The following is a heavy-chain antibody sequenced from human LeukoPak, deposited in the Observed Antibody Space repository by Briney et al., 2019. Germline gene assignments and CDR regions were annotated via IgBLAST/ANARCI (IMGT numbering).Heavy chain of an antibody. V-gene: IGHV3-11*04. CDR2: ISSSGSTI. CDR3: ARDPGEVGDAFDI. J-gene: IGHJ3*02. D-gene: IGHD3-16*01. Sequence: TGGSLRLXCAASGFTFSGYYMSWIRQAPGKGLEWVSYISSSGSTIYYADSVKGRFTISRDNAKNSLYLQMNSLRAEDTAVYYCARDPGEVGDAFDIWGQGTMVTVSS. CDR1: GFTFSGYY.